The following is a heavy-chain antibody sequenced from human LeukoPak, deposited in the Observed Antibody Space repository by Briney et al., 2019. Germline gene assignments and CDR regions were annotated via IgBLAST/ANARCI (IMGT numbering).Heavy chain of an antibody. CDR3: AGDIAVAGTSVSG. Sequence: SETLSLTCTVSGGSISSSSYYWSWIRQPPGKGLEWIGSIYYSGSTYYNPSLKSRVTISVDTSKNQFSLKLSSVTAADTAVYYCAGDIAVAGTSVSGWGQGTLVTVSS. V-gene: IGHV4-39*01. CDR1: GGSISSSSYY. D-gene: IGHD6-19*01. J-gene: IGHJ4*02. CDR2: IYYSGST.